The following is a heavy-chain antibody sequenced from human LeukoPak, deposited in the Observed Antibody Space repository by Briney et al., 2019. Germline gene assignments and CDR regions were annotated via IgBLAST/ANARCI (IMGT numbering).Heavy chain of an antibody. V-gene: IGHV3-23*01. CDR3: AKEILWFGELFGYFDY. Sequence: GGSLRLSSAASGFTFSSYAMSWVRQAPGKGLEWVSAISGSGGSTYYADSVKGRFTISRDNSKNTPYLQMNSLRAEDTAVYYCAKEILWFGELFGYFDYWGQGTLVTVSS. D-gene: IGHD3-10*01. J-gene: IGHJ4*02. CDR2: ISGSGGST. CDR1: GFTFSSYA.